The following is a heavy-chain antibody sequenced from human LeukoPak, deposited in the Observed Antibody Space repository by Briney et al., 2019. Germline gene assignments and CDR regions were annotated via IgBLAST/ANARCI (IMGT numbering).Heavy chain of an antibody. CDR1: GFTFSNHW. D-gene: IGHD5-18*01. CDR2: INTDGSRT. J-gene: IGHJ5*02. V-gene: IGHV3-74*01. CDR3: ARGYGYTYGGGWFDT. Sequence: GWSLRHSCAASGFTFSNHWMHWVRQAPGKGLVWVSRINTDGSRTSYADSVKGRFTISRDNARNTLYLQVNGLRAEDTAVYYCARGYGYTYGGGWFDTWGEGTLVTASS.